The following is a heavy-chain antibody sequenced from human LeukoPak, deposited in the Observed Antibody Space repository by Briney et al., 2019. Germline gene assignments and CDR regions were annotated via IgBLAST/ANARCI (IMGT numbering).Heavy chain of an antibody. CDR2: MYYSGST. CDR1: GGSISSYY. CDR3: ARVDFGAFDI. Sequence: KPSETLSLTCTVSGGSISSYYWSWIRQPPGKGLEWIGHMYYSGSTNYNPSLKSRVTISVDTSKNQFSLKLSSVTAADTAVYYCARVDFGAFDIWGQGTMVTVSS. V-gene: IGHV4-59*01. D-gene: IGHD4-17*01. J-gene: IGHJ3*02.